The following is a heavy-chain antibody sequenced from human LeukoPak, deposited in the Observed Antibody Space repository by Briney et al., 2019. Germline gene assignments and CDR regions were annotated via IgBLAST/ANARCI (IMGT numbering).Heavy chain of an antibody. CDR2: IYHSEST. CDR3: ARFDHAWETHGMDAFDL. V-gene: IGHV4-38-2*01. CDR1: GYSISRGYS. J-gene: IGHJ3*01. Sequence: PSETLSLTCGVSGYSISRGYSWGWIRQPPGKGLEWIGNIYHSESTHYNPSLKSRVTISPDTSKNQFSLKLTSVTASDTAVYYCARFDHAWETHGMDAFDLWGQGTMVTVSS. D-gene: IGHD3-16*01.